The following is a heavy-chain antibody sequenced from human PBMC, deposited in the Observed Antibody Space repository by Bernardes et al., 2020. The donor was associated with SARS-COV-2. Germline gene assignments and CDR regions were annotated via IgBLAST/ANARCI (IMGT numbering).Heavy chain of an antibody. J-gene: IGHJ6*02. CDR3: ARVASSGWYGLYYGMDV. CDR2: IIPIFGTA. CDR1: GGTFSSYA. D-gene: IGHD6-19*01. V-gene: IGHV1-69*13. Sequence: SVKVSCMASGGTFSSYAISWVRQAPGQGLEWMGRIIPIFGTANYAQKFQGRVTITADESTSTAYMELSSLRSEDTAVYYCARVASSGWYGLYYGMDVWGQGTTVTVSS.